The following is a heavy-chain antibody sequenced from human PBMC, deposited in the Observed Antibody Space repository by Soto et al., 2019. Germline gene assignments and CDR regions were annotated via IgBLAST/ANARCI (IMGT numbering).Heavy chain of an antibody. V-gene: IGHV3-30-3*01. D-gene: IGHD3-3*01. CDR3: ARDPGPSGYWVNWFDP. CDR1: GFTFSSYA. CDR2: ISYDGSNK. J-gene: IGHJ5*02. Sequence: LRLSCAASGFTFSSYAMHWVRQAPGKGLEWVAVISYDGSNKYYADSVKGRFTISRDNSKNTLYLQMNSLRAEDTAVYYCARDPGPSGYWVNWFDPWGQGTLVTVSS.